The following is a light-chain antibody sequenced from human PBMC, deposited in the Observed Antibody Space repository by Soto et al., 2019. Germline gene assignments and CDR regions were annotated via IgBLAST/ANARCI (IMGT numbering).Light chain of an antibody. CDR3: LQHNSYPFT. Sequence: DIQMTQSPSSLSASVGDRVTITCRASQAIRNDLAWFQQKPGKAPKRLIYAASSLQGGFPSRFSGSGSGKDFTLTISSLQPEDFATYYCLQHNSYPFTFGQGTELDIK. CDR2: AAS. J-gene: IGKJ2*01. CDR1: QAIRND. V-gene: IGKV1-17*01.